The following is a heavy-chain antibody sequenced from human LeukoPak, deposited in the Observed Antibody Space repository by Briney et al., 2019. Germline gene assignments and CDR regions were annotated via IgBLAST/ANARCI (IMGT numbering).Heavy chain of an antibody. V-gene: IGHV4-59*01. Sequence: MASETLSLTCTVSSVSISSYYWSWIRQPPGKGLEYIEYVYYTGSTHYNPSLKSRLTLSVDTSKNQFSLKLSSVTAADTAVYYCARMGADYSWYFDYWGRGILVTVSS. D-gene: IGHD1-26*01. CDR1: SVSISSYY. CDR2: VYYTGST. CDR3: ARMGADYSWYFDY. J-gene: IGHJ4*02.